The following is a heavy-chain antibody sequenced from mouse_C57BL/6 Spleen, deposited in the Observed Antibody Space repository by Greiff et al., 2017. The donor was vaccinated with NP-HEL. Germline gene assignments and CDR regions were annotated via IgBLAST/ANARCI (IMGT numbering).Heavy chain of an antibody. D-gene: IGHD3-3*01. J-gene: IGHJ2*01. CDR3: ARGLGRNYFDY. CDR1: GYTFTSYW. CDR2: IYPGSGST. V-gene: IGHV1-55*01. Sequence: VKLQESGAELVKPGASVKMSCKASGYTFTSYWITWVKQRPGQGLEWIGDIYPGSGSTNYNEKFKRKATLTVDTSSSTAYMQLSSLTSEDSAVYYCARGLGRNYFDYWGQGTTLTVSS.